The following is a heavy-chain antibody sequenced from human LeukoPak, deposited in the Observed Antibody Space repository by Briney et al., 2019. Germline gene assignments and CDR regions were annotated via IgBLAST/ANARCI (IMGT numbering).Heavy chain of an antibody. D-gene: IGHD6-19*01. J-gene: IGHJ4*02. V-gene: IGHV4-34*01. Sequence: SETLSLTCAVYGGSLSGYYWSWIRQPPGKGLEWIGEINHSGSTNYNPSLKSRVTISVDTSKNQFSLKLSSVTAADTAVYYCASRRYSSGYDYWGQGTLVTVSS. CDR2: INHSGST. CDR3: ASRRYSSGYDY. CDR1: GGSLSGYY.